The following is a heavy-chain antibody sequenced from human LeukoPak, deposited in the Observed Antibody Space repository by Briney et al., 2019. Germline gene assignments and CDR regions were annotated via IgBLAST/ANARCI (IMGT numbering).Heavy chain of an antibody. CDR3: ARGGTYYYDSSGSPGAFDI. D-gene: IGHD3-22*01. CDR1: GGSISSSNW. Sequence: PSEALSLTCAVSGGSISSSNWWSWVRQPPGKGLEWIGSIYYSGSTYYNPSLKSRVTISVDTSKNQFSLKLSSVTAADTAVYYCARGGTYYYDSSGSPGAFDIWGQGTMVTVSS. CDR2: IYYSGST. J-gene: IGHJ3*02. V-gene: IGHV4-4*02.